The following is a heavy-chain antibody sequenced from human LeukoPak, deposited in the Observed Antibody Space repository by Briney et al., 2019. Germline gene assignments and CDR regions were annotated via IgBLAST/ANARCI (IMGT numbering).Heavy chain of an antibody. CDR2: IYYSGST. J-gene: IGHJ4*02. D-gene: IGHD6-19*01. CDR1: GGSISSYY. V-gene: IGHV4-59*01. CDR3: ATQSIAVAGGVDY. Sequence: KTSETLSLTCTVSGGSISSYYWSWIRQPPGKGLEWIGYIYYSGSTNYNPSLKSRVTISVDTSKNQFSLKLSSVTAADTAVYYCATQSIAVAGGVDYWGQGTLVTVSS.